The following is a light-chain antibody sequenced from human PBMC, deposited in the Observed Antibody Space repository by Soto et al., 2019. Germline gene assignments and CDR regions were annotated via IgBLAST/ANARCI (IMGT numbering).Light chain of an antibody. J-gene: IGKJ2*01. CDR1: QSINSW. CDR3: QQYNSYPHT. CDR2: KAS. Sequence: DIQLTQSPSTLSASVGDRVTITCRASQSINSWLAWYQQRPGKAPKLLMYKASSLQSGVPSRLSGSGSGTEFTLTISRLQPDDFATYYCQQYNSYPHTFGQGTKLEIK. V-gene: IGKV1-5*03.